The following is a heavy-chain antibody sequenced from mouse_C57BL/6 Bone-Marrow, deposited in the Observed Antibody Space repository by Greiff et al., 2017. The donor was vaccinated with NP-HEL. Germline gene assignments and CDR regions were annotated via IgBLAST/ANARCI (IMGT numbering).Heavy chain of an antibody. V-gene: IGHV1-55*01. CDR2: LYPGSGST. D-gene: IGHD1-1*01. Sequence: QVQLQQPGAELVKPGASVKMSCKASGYTFTSYWITWVKQRPGQGLEWIGDLYPGSGSTNYNEKFKSKATLTVDTSSSTAYMQLSSLPSEDSAVYYCARRDFDFYGSSYGVEYWGKGTTLTVSS. J-gene: IGHJ2*01. CDR1: GYTFTSYW. CDR3: ARRDFDFYGSSYGVEY.